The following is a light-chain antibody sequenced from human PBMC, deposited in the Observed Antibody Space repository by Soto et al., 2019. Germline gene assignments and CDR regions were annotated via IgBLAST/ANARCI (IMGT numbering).Light chain of an antibody. Sequence: EIVLTQSPATLSLSPGERATLSCRASQNVSRFLAWYQRRPGRAPRLLIYDASKRASDVPARFSGSGSGTDFTLTISSLEPEDSAVYYCQHRSNWPPLTFGGGTKVEIK. CDR2: DAS. J-gene: IGKJ4*01. CDR3: QHRSNWPPLT. V-gene: IGKV3-11*01. CDR1: QNVSRF.